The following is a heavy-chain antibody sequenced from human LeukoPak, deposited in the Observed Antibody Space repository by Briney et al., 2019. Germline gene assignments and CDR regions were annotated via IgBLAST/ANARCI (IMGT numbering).Heavy chain of an antibody. CDR2: IIPIFGTA. CDR1: GGTFSSYA. Sequence: SVKVSCKASGGTFSSYAISWVRQAPGQGLEWMGGIIPIFGTANYAQKFQGRVTITADKSTSTAYMELSSLRSEDTAVYYCARDITIFGVIYFDYWGQGTLVTVSS. J-gene: IGHJ4*02. V-gene: IGHV1-69*06. D-gene: IGHD3-3*01. CDR3: ARDITIFGVIYFDY.